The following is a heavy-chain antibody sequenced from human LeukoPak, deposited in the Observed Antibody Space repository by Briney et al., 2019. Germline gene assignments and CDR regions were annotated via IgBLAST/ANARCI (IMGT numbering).Heavy chain of an antibody. D-gene: IGHD2-15*01. V-gene: IGHV5-51*01. CDR2: TYPDNSDT. CDR3: ARRCSGGGCYSVSAFYI. J-gene: IGHJ3*02. CDR1: RHSFPTYW. Sequence: PGVSLNIYCKGPRHSFPTYWIGWVRHVPGKGLDWMGFTYPDNSDTRYSTSFQGKVTISPDKSIRTAYLQCSSLKASDAAMYYCARRCSGGGCYSVSAFYIWGQGTMVTVSS.